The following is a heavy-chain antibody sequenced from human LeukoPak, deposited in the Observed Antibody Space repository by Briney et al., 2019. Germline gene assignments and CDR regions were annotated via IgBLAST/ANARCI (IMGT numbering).Heavy chain of an antibody. D-gene: IGHD4-17*01. V-gene: IGHV1-18*01. CDR3: ARHLHTTVPNLDY. CDR2: ISAYNGNT. Sequence: GWISAYNGNTNYAQKLQGRVTMTTDTSTSTAYMELRSLRSDDTAVYYCARHLHTTVPNLDYWGQGTLVTVSS. J-gene: IGHJ4*02.